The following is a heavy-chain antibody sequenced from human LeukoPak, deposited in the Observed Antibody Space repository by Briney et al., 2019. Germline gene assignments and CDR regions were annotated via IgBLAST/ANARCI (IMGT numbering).Heavy chain of an antibody. V-gene: IGHV3-48*03. D-gene: IGHD6-13*01. CDR1: GFTFITYE. CDR2: IRSSGSI. Sequence: TGGSLRLSCGASGFTFITYEMNWVRQAPGKGLEWVSYIRSSGSIYYADIVKGRFTISRDNAKNSLYLRMHSLRAEDTAVYFCARALPSSWWYFDYWGRGTLVTVSS. CDR3: ARALPSSWWYFDY. J-gene: IGHJ4*02.